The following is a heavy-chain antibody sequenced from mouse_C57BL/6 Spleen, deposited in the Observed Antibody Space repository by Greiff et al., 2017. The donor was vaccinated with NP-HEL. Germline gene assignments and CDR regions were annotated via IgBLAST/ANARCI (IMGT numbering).Heavy chain of an antibody. V-gene: IGHV1-52*01. CDR3: ARLTTDLGGAMDY. CDR1: GYTFTSYW. J-gene: IGHJ4*01. CDR2: IDPSDSET. D-gene: IGHD1-1*01. Sequence: QVQLQQPGAELVRPGSSVKLSCKASGYTFTSYWMHWVKQRPIQGLEWIGNIDPSDSETHYNQKFKDKATLTVDKSSSTAYMQLSSLTSEDSAVYYCARLTTDLGGAMDYWGQGTSVTVSS.